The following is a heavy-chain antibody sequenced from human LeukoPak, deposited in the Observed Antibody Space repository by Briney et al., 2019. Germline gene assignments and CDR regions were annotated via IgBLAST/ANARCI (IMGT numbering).Heavy chain of an antibody. V-gene: IGHV3-66*02. CDR3: AKTSRYYYGSGSYSAKGYYYYGMDV. CDR1: GFPVSSNF. D-gene: IGHD3-10*01. J-gene: IGHJ6*02. Sequence: GGSLRLSCAVSGFPVSSNFMSWVRQAPGKGLQSVSIMFSGGSTDYADSVRGRFSISRDSSQNTVSLQMNSLRAEDTAVYYCAKTSRYYYGSGSYSAKGYYYYGMDVWGQGTTVTVSS. CDR2: MFSGGST.